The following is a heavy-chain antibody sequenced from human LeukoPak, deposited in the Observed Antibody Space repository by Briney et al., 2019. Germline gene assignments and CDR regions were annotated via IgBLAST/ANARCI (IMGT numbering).Heavy chain of an antibody. J-gene: IGHJ4*01. CDR3: ARELPREVSLDC. V-gene: IGHV3-74*01. CDR2: IFTDGSTT. Sequence: PGGSLRLSCVASEFDFFSYGMQWVRQAPGKGLVWVSRIFTDGSTTSYAYSVKGRFTISRDNAKNTLYLEMKSLRVEDTAVYYCARELPREVSLDCWGQGTLVTVSP. CDR1: EFDFFSYG. D-gene: IGHD1-26*01.